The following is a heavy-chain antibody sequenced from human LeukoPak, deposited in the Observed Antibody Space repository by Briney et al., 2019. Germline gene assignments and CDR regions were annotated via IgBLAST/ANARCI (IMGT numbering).Heavy chain of an antibody. CDR1: GFTFDDYA. D-gene: IGHD4-17*01. J-gene: IGHJ4*02. Sequence: PVRSLRLSCSASGFTFDDYAVSWFRQAPGKGLEWVGFIRSKAFGGTPEYAASVRGRFTISRDDSKSIAYLQMNSLKTEDTAVYYCTRNTVTVHFDYWSQGTLVTVSS. CDR3: TRNTVTVHFDY. V-gene: IGHV3-49*03. CDR2: IRSKAFGGTP.